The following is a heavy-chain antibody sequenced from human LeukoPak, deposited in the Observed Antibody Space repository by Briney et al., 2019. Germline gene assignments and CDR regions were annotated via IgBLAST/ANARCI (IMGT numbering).Heavy chain of an antibody. CDR2: IYPGDSDT. CDR3: ASSYYYDSSGSLAPGY. J-gene: IGHJ4*02. Sequence: GESLKISCKGSGYSFTSYWIGWVRQMPGKGLEWMGIIYPGDSDTRYSPSFQGQVTISADKSISTAYLQWSSLKASDTAMYYCASSYYYDSSGSLAPGYWGQGTLVTVSS. D-gene: IGHD3-22*01. V-gene: IGHV5-51*01. CDR1: GYSFTSYW.